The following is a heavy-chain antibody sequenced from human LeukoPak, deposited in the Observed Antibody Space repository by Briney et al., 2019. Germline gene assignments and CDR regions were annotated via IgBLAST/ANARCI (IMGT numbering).Heavy chain of an antibody. CDR2: IYYSGST. CDR3: ARDSSSWYGNYFDY. J-gene: IGHJ4*02. D-gene: IGHD6-13*01. V-gene: IGHV4-59*01. Sequence: PSETLSLTCTVSGGSISSYYWSWIRQPPGKGLEWIGYIYYSGSTNYNPSLKSRVTISVDTSKSQFSLKLSSVTAADTAVYYCARDSSSWYGNYFDYWGQGTLVTVSS. CDR1: GGSISSYY.